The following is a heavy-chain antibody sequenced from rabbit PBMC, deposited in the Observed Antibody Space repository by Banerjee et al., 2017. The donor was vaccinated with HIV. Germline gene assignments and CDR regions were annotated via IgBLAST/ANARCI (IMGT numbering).Heavy chain of an antibody. Sequence: QLVESGGGLVQPGGSLKLSCKASGLDFSSYSMNWVRQAPGKGLEWIGYIDPIFGSTSYASWVNGRFTISRHNAQNTLYLQLNSLTAADTATYFCARDGGYASDVFQNLWGQGTLVTVS. V-gene: IGHV1S7*01. D-gene: IGHD1-1*01. CDR3: ARDGGYASDVFQNL. CDR2: IDPIFGST. J-gene: IGHJ6*01. CDR1: GLDFSSYS.